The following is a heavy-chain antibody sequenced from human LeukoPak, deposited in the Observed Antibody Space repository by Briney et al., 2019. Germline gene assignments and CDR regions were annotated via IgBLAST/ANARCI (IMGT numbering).Heavy chain of an antibody. V-gene: IGHV1-8*03. D-gene: IGHD3-10*01. CDR1: GYTFTTYD. CDR3: ARAYGSGIPYSFDY. Sequence: GASVKVSCKASGYTFTTYDINWVRQAPRQGLEWMGWMDPNNGNTVYAHKFQGRVTITRNTSISTAYMELSSLRSEDTAVYYCARAYGSGIPYSFDYWGQGTLVTVSS. CDR2: MDPNNGNT. J-gene: IGHJ4*02.